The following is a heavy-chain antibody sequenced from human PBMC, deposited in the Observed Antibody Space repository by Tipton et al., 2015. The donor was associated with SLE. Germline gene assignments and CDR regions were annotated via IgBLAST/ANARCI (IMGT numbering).Heavy chain of an antibody. J-gene: IGHJ2*01. CDR1: GIPFGSYG. CDR2: ITYDGSDN. D-gene: IGHD3-16*01. V-gene: IGHV3-33*05. CDR3: ARGLGKWKWDL. Sequence: SLRLSCAASGIPFGSYGMHCVRQAPGKGLEWGASITYDGSDNDYADSVKGRFTISRDNSKKTLYLQMNSLRVEHTAVYDCARGLGKWKWDLWGRGTLFTFSS.